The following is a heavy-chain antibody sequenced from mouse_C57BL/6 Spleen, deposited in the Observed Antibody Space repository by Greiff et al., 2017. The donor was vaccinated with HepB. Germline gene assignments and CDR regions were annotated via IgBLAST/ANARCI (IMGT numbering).Heavy chain of an antibody. CDR2: IWSGGST. J-gene: IGHJ3*01. V-gene: IGHV2-2*01. Sequence: VKVEESGPGLVQPSQSLSITCTVSGFSLTSYGVHWVRQSPGKGLEWLGVIWSGGSTDYNAAFISRLSISKDNSKSQVFFNMNSLQADDAAIYYCARRDSNYEGDWFAYWGQGTLVTVSA. D-gene: IGHD2-5*01. CDR3: ARRDSNYEGDWFAY. CDR1: GFSLTSYG.